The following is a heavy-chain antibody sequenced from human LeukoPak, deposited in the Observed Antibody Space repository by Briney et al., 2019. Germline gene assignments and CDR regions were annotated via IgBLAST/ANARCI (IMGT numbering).Heavy chain of an antibody. J-gene: IGHJ4*02. V-gene: IGHV3-23*01. CDR2: ISGGAGGA. Sequence: GGSLRLSCAASGFTFSSYAMNWVRQAPGKGLEWVSSISGGAGGAAYADSVKGRFTMSRDNSKNTLYLQMNSLRAEDTAVYYCAKDGGYGSGSYYPDYWGQGILVTVSS. CDR3: AKDGGYGSGSYYPDY. CDR1: GFTFSSYA. D-gene: IGHD3-10*01.